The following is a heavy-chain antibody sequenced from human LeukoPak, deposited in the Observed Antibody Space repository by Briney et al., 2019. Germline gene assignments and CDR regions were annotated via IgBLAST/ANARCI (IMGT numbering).Heavy chain of an antibody. V-gene: IGHV1-18*01. CDR3: ARGNYDFWSGYSNEPAFDY. J-gene: IGHJ4*02. CDR2: ISAYNGNT. CDR1: GYTFTSYG. Sequence: GASVKVSCKASGYTFTSYGISWVRQAPGQGLEWMGWISAYNGNTNYAQKLQGRVTMTTDTSTSTAYMELRSLRSDDTAVYYCARGNYDFWSGYSNEPAFDYWGQGTLVTVSS. D-gene: IGHD3-3*01.